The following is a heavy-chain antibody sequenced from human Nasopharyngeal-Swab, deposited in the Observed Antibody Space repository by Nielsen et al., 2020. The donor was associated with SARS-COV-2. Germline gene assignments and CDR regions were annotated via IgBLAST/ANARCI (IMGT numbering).Heavy chain of an antibody. CDR2: ISSSSSTI. CDR3: ARSADIVLMVYAIPRGPFDY. V-gene: IGHV3-48*02. Sequence: GESLKISCAASGFTFSSYSMNWVRQAPGKGLEWVSYISSSSSTIYYADSVKGRFTISRDNAKNSLYLQMNSLRDEDTAVYYCARSADIVLMVYAIPRGPFDYWGQGTLVIVSS. CDR1: GFTFSSYS. D-gene: IGHD2-8*01. J-gene: IGHJ4*02.